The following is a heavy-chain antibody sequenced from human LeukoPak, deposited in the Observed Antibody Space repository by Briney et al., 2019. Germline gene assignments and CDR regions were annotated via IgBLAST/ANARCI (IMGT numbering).Heavy chain of an antibody. CDR1: GFTFDDYA. Sequence: PGRSLRLSCAASGFTFDDYAVHWVRQAPGKGLEWVSGISWNSGSIGYADSVKGRFTISRDNAKNSLYLQMNSLRAEDTAVYYCARVGRIASGWAKYYFDYWGQGTLVTVSS. CDR2: ISWNSGSI. J-gene: IGHJ4*02. V-gene: IGHV3-9*01. CDR3: ARVGRIASGWAKYYFDY. D-gene: IGHD6-19*01.